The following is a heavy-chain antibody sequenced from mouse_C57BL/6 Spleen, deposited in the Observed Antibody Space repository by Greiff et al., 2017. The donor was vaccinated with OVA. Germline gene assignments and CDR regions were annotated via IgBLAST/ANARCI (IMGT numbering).Heavy chain of an antibody. D-gene: IGHD3-1*01. J-gene: IGHJ2*01. CDR1: GFTFSSYD. CDR3: AREGYSYYFDY. CDR2: ISDGGSYT. V-gene: IGHV5-4*01. Sequence: EVQLVESGGGLVKPGGSLKLSCAASGFTFSSYDMSWVRQTPEKRLEWVATISDGGSYTYYPDNVKGRFTISRDNAKNNLYLQMSHLKSEDTAMYYCAREGYSYYFDYWGQGTTLTVSS.